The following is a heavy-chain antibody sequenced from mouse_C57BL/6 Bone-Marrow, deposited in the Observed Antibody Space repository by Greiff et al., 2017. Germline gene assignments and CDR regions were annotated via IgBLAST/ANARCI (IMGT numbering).Heavy chain of an antibody. CDR1: GYTFTSYW. D-gene: IGHD2-1*01. V-gene: IGHV1-69*01. J-gene: IGHJ3*01. CDR3: ERSSSTMVGAY. Sequence: QVQLQQPGAELVMPGASVKLSCKASGYTFTSYWMHWVKQRPGQGLEWIGEIDPSDSYTNYNQKFKGKSTLTVDKSSSTAYMQLSSLTSEDSAVYYCERSSSTMVGAYWGQGTLVTVSA. CDR2: IDPSDSYT.